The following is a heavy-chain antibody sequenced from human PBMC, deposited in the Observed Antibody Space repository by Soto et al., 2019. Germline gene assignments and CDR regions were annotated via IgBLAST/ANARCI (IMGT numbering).Heavy chain of an antibody. CDR3: ATPRNGDYGYYGMDV. Sequence: RESLKISCKGSGYSFTSYWISWVRQMPGKGLEWMGRIDPSDSYTNYSPSFQGHVTISADKSISTAYLQWSSLKASDTAMYYCATPRNGDYGYYGMDVWGQGTTVTVSS. D-gene: IGHD4-17*01. V-gene: IGHV5-10-1*01. CDR2: IDPSDSYT. J-gene: IGHJ6*02. CDR1: GYSFTSYW.